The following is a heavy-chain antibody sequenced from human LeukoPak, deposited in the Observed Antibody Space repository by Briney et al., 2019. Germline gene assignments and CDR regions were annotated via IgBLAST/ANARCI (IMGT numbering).Heavy chain of an antibody. J-gene: IGHJ4*02. V-gene: IGHV4-4*07. Sequence: SETLSLTCTVSGGSISSYYWSWIRQPAGKGLEWIGRIYTSGSTNYNPSLKSRVTMSVDTSKNQFSLKLSSVTAADTAVYYCARTSAYSSSWYFDYWGQGTLVTVSS. CDR2: IYTSGST. D-gene: IGHD6-13*01. CDR3: ARTSAYSSSWYFDY. CDR1: GGSISSYY.